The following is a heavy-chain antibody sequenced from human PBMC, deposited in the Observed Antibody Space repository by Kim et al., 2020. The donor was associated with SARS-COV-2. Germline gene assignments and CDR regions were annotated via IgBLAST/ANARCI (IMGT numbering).Heavy chain of an antibody. J-gene: IGHJ4*02. Sequence: DHADSVKGRYTNSRDTSKNTLYLQMNSLRAEDTAVYYCAKGAVTLFFDYWGQGTLVTVSS. V-gene: IGHV3-23*01. CDR3: AKGAVTLFFDY. D-gene: IGHD4-17*01.